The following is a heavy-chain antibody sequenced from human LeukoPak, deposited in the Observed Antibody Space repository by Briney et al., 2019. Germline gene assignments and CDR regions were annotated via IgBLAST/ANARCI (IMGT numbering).Heavy chain of an antibody. Sequence: ASVKVSCKASGYTFTGYYVHWVRQAPGQGLEWMGSINPINGDTNFAQKFQGRVTMTRDTSINTAYVELNRLRYDDAAVYYCARGRWADKFDPWGQGTLVTVSS. CDR2: INPINGDT. CDR1: GYTFTGYY. CDR3: ARGRWADKFDP. D-gene: IGHD3-16*01. V-gene: IGHV1-2*02. J-gene: IGHJ5*02.